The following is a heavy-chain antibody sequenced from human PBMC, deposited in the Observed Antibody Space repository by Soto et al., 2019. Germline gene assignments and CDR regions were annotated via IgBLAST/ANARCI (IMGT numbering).Heavy chain of an antibody. D-gene: IGHD3-3*01. V-gene: IGHV4-31*03. CDR2: IYYSGST. CDR1: GGSISSGGYY. Sequence: SETLSLTCTVSGGSISSGGYYWSWIRQHPGKGLEWIGYIYYSGSTYYNPSLKSRVTISVDTSKNQFSLKLSSVTAADTAVYYCARWKIFGVVLLVLDPSGQGTRVTVSS. J-gene: IGHJ5*02. CDR3: ARWKIFGVVLLVLDP.